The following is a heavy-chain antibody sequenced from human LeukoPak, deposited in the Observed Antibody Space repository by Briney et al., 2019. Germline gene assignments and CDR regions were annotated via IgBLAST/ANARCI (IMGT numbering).Heavy chain of an antibody. J-gene: IGHJ3*02. Sequence: SETLSLTCTVSGGSISSSSYSWGWIRQPPGKGLEWIGSIYYSGSTYYNPSLKSRVTISVDTSKNQFSLKLSSVTAADTAVYYCARHVRIRDVVVVAATRGAFDIWGQGTMVTVSS. CDR2: IYYSGST. D-gene: IGHD2-15*01. V-gene: IGHV4-39*01. CDR1: GGSISSSSYS. CDR3: ARHVRIRDVVVVAATRGAFDI.